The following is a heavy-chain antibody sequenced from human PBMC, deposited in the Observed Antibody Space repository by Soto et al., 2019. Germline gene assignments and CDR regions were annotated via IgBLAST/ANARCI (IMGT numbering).Heavy chain of an antibody. D-gene: IGHD2-15*01. CDR2: IDNDGTGS. J-gene: IGHJ3*01. CDR3: SRGGFHHGFDV. Sequence: EVQLAESGGASVQPGGSLRLSCAASGFTFRSYWMHWVRQAPGKGLVWLARIDNDGTGSIYADSVRGRFTISRDNAYNTVYLPMTSLRADVTAVYYCSRGGFHHGFDVWGQGTMVTVSS. V-gene: IGHV3-74*01. CDR1: GFTFRSYW.